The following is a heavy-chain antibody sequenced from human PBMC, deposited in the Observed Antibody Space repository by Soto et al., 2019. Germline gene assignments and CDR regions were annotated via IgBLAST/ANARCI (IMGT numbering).Heavy chain of an antibody. Sequence: LRLSCAASGFTFSSYSMSWVRQAPGKGLEWVSAISCSGGSTYYADSVKGRFTISRDTSKNTLYLQMNSLRAEDTAVYYCPKDTRYCSGGTCYGGTNWFNPWGQEHWSPSPQ. CDR3: PKDTRYCSGGTCYGGTNWFNP. CDR2: ISCSGGST. D-gene: IGHD2-15*01. J-gene: IGHJ5*02. V-gene: IGHV3-23*01. CDR1: GFTFSSYS.